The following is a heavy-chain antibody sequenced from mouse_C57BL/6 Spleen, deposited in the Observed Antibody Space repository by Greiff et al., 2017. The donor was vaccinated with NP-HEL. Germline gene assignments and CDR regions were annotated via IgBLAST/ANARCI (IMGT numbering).Heavy chain of an antibody. V-gene: IGHV1-72*01. CDR2: IDPNSGGT. CDR3: AYDYDDHYYAMDC. D-gene: IGHD2-4*01. J-gene: IGHJ4*01. CDR1: GYTFTSYW. Sequence: QVQLKQPGAELVKPGASVKLSCKASGYTFTSYWMHWVKQRPGRGLEWIGRIDPNSGGTKYNEKFKSKATLTVDKPSSTAYMQLSSLTSEDSAVNYCAYDYDDHYYAMDCWGQGTSVTVSS.